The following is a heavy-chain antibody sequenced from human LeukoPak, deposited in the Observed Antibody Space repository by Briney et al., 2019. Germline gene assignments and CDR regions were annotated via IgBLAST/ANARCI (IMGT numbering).Heavy chain of an antibody. CDR1: GGSISSSSYY. J-gene: IGHJ3*02. CDR3: ARGLYLAAMYAFDI. CDR2: IYYSGST. V-gene: IGHV4-39*01. D-gene: IGHD2-2*01. Sequence: SETLSLTCTVSGGSISSSSYYWGWIRQPPGKGLEWIGSIYYSGSTYYNPSLKSRVTISVDTSKNQFSLKLSSVTAADTAVYYCARGLYLAAMYAFDIWGQGTMVTVSS.